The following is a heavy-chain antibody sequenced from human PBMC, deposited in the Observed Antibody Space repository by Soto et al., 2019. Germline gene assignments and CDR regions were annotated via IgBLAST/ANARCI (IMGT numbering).Heavy chain of an antibody. CDR2: IYYSGST. CDR3: ARHVYCSGGSCYSDYMDV. CDR1: GGSISSSSYY. Sequence: SETLSLTCTVSGGSISSSSYYWGWIRQPPGKGLEWIGSIYYSGSTYYNPSLKSRVTISVDTSKNQFSLKLSSVTAADTAVYYCARHVYCSGGSCYSDYMDVWGKGTTVTVSS. J-gene: IGHJ6*03. V-gene: IGHV4-39*01. D-gene: IGHD2-15*01.